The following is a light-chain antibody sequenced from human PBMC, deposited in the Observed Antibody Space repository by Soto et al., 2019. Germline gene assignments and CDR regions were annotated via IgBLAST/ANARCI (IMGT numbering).Light chain of an antibody. Sequence: EIVLTQSPGTLSLSPGERAALSCRASRSLSSTSLAWYQQRPGQAPRLLIYDVSSRATGIPDRFSGSGSGTDFTLTINRLEPDDFAVYYCQQYGSSPRTFGQGTKFEIK. CDR3: QQYGSSPRT. CDR2: DVS. J-gene: IGKJ1*01. CDR1: RSLSSTS. V-gene: IGKV3-20*01.